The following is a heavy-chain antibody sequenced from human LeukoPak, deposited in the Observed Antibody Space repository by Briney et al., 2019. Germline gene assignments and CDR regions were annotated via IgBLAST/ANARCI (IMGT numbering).Heavy chain of an antibody. J-gene: IGHJ4*02. V-gene: IGHV3-23*01. Sequence: GGSLRLSCAASGFTFSSYAMSWVRQAPGKGLEWVSAISGSGGSTYYADSVKGRFTISRDNSKNTLYLQMNSLRAEDTAVYYCARADTYYYDSSGYSAIDYWGQGTLVTVSS. CDR1: GFTFSSYA. CDR3: ARADTYYYDSSGYSAIDY. D-gene: IGHD3-22*01. CDR2: ISGSGGST.